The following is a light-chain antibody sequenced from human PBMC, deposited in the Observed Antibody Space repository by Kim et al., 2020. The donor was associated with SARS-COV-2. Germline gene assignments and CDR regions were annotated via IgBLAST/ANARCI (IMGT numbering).Light chain of an antibody. J-gene: IGLJ3*02. V-gene: IGLV4-69*01. CDR3: QTWDTGIWV. Sequence: SVKLTCTLSSGHRSYAIAWHQQQPEKGPRYLMKLNSDGSHTKGDGIPDRFSGSSSGAERYLTISSLQSEDEADYYCQTWDTGIWVFGGGTQLTVL. CDR1: SGHRSYA. CDR2: LNSDGSH.